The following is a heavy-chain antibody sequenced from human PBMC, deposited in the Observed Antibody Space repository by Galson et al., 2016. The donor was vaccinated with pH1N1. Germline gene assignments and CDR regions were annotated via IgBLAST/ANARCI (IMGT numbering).Heavy chain of an antibody. CDR3: AAQTVGATTVFDL. Sequence: SETLSLTCSVSGASMKSYYWSWIRHPAEKTPEWIGRVHMTGGTTYNPSLKSRVTMSVETSKNQLSLTLTSVTAADTAVYYCAAQTVGATTVFDLWGPGTKVIVSS. CDR1: GASMKSYY. D-gene: IGHD1-26*01. J-gene: IGHJ2*01. CDR2: VHMTGGT. V-gene: IGHV4-4*07.